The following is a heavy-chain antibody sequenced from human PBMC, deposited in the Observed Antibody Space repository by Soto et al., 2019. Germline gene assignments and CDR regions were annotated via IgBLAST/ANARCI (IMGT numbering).Heavy chain of an antibody. CDR2: IIPIFGTA. V-gene: IGHV1-69*01. Sequence: QVQLVQSGAEVKKPGSSVKVSCKASGGTFSSYAISWVRQAPGQGLEWMGGIIPIFGTANYAQKFQGRVTITADESTSTAYMELSSLRSEDTAVYYWATCGSSGYDYYYGMDVWGQGTTVTVSS. J-gene: IGHJ6*02. D-gene: IGHD5-12*01. CDR1: GGTFSSYA. CDR3: ATCGSSGYDYYYGMDV.